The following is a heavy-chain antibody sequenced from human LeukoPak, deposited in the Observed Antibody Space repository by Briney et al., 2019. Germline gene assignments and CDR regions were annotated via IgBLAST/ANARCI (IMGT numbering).Heavy chain of an antibody. CDR1: GFTFSDYY. J-gene: IGHJ6*03. CDR2: LSSSGSTI. D-gene: IGHD6-13*01. CDR3: ARVADSWPGYYYYCMDV. Sequence: GGSLRLSCAASGFTFSDYYMSWIRQAPGKGLEWVSYLSSSGSTIYYADSAKGRFTISRDNAKNSLYLQMNSLRAEDTAVYYCARVADSWPGYYYYCMDVWGKGTTATVSS. V-gene: IGHV3-11*01.